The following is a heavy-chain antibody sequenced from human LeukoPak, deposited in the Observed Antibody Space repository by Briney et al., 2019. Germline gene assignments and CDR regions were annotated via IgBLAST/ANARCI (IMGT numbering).Heavy chain of an antibody. CDR1: GFTFSSYG. Sequence: PGGSLRLSCAASGFTFSSYGMHWVRQAPGKGLEWVAVISYDGGNEYYADSVKGRFTISRDNSKNTLYLQMNSLRAEDTAVYYCANVISAAAGTSRDAFDIWGQGTMVTVSS. CDR2: ISYDGGNE. D-gene: IGHD6-13*01. CDR3: ANVISAAAGTSRDAFDI. V-gene: IGHV3-30*18. J-gene: IGHJ3*02.